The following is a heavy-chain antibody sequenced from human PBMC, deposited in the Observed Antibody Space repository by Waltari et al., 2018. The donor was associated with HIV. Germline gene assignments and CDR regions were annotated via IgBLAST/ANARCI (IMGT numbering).Heavy chain of an antibody. CDR2: ISYDGSNK. D-gene: IGHD6-19*01. CDR1: GFTFSSYG. Sequence: QVQLVESGGGVVQPGRSLRLSCAASGFTFSSYGMHWVRQAPGKGLEWVAVISYDGSNKYYADSVKGRFTISRDNSKNTLYLQMNSLRAEDTAVYYCAKGRIAAAGLAVAGTPSDYWGQGTLVTVSS. V-gene: IGHV3-30*18. CDR3: AKGRIAAAGLAVAGTPSDY. J-gene: IGHJ4*02.